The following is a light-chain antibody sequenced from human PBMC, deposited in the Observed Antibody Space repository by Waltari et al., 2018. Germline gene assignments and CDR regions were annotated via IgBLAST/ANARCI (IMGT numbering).Light chain of an antibody. CDR1: SSDVGGSNF. J-gene: IGLJ2*01. CDR3: SSHTSSSTVV. CDR2: DVS. Sequence: QSALTQPASVSGSPGQSITISCPGTSSDVGGSNFFSWYQHHPGKAPKLMIYDVSKRPSGVSNRFSGSKSGNTASLTISGLQAEDESDYYCSSHTSSSTVVFGGGTKLTVL. V-gene: IGLV2-14*03.